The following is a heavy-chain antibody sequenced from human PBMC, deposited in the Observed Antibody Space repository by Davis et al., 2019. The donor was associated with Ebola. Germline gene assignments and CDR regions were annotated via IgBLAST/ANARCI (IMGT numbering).Heavy chain of an antibody. CDR2: IYYSGST. V-gene: IGHV4-59*11. CDR1: GGSFSGHY. J-gene: IGHJ4*02. CDR3: ARGGRDGCQSGLNWDY. Sequence: PGGSLRLSCAVYGGSFSGHYWSWIRQPPGKGLEWIGYIYYSGSTNYNPSLKSRVTISVDTSKNQFSLKLSSVTAADTAVYYCARGGRDGCQSGLNWDYWGQGTLVTVSS. D-gene: IGHD5-24*01.